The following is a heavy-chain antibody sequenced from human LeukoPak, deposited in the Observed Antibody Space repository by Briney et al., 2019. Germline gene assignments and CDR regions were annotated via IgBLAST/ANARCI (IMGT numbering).Heavy chain of an antibody. CDR1: GVSISSGGDY. CDR3: ARGYFDWLSFAFDY. Sequence: SETLSLTCTVSGVSISSGGDYWTWIRQHPGKGLEWIGHIYNSGNTYYNPSLRSRITISVDTSKNQFSLKLSSVTAADTAVYYCARGYFDWLSFAFDYWGQGTLVTVSS. J-gene: IGHJ4*02. D-gene: IGHD3-9*01. V-gene: IGHV4-31*03. CDR2: IYNSGNT.